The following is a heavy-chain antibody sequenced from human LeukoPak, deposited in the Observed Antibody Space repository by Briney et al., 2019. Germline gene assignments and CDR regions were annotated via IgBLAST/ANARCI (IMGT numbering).Heavy chain of an antibody. V-gene: IGHV4-38-2*02. D-gene: IGHD3-22*01. Sequence: SETLSLTCSVSGYAISSGYFWGWIRQPPGKGLEWIGTIYHSGSTNYNPSLKSRVTISVDTSKNQFSLKLSSVTAADTAVYYCARGPRYYYDSSGYYSYYYYYYMDVWGKGTTVTVSS. CDR3: ARGPRYYYDSSGYYSYYYYYYMDV. CDR1: GYAISSGYF. CDR2: IYHSGST. J-gene: IGHJ6*03.